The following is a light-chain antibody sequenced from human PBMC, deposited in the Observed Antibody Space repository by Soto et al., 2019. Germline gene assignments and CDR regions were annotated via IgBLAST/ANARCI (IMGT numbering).Light chain of an antibody. V-gene: IGKV3-20*01. Sequence: EIVLTQSPGTLSLSPGEIATLSCRASQSVSSSYLAWYQQKPGQAPRLLIDGASSRATGIPDRFSGSGSGTDFTLAISTLEPEDFAVYYCQQYGSSPLTFGGGTKVEIK. CDR1: QSVSSSY. CDR2: GAS. J-gene: IGKJ4*01. CDR3: QQYGSSPLT.